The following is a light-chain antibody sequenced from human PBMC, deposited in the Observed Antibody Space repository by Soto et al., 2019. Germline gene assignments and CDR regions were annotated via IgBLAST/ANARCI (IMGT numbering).Light chain of an antibody. CDR2: GAS. Sequence: EIVLTQSPGTLSLSPGERATLSCRASQSVSINYLAWYQQKPGQAPRLLIYGASTRATGIPARFSGSGSGTEFTLTISSLQSEDFAVYYCQQYNNWPPATFGQGTRLEIK. CDR3: QQYNNWPPAT. CDR1: QSVSIN. J-gene: IGKJ5*01. V-gene: IGKV3D-15*01.